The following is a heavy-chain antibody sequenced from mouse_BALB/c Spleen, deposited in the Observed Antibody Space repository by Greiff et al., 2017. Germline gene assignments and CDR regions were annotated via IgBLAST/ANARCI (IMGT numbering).Heavy chain of an antibody. CDR2: ISYSGST. Sequence: EVQLVESGPSLVKPSQTLSLTCSVTGDSITSGYWNWIRKFPGNKLEYMGYISYSGSTYYNPSLKSRISITRDTSKNQYYLQLNSVTTEDTATYYCARSRDNYYGSSHFDYWGQGTTLTVSS. J-gene: IGHJ2*01. CDR3: ARSRDNYYGSSHFDY. V-gene: IGHV3-8*02. D-gene: IGHD1-1*01. CDR1: GDSITSGY.